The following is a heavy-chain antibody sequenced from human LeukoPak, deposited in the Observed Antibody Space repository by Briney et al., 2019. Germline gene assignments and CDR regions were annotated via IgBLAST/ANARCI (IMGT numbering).Heavy chain of an antibody. Sequence: SETLSLTCAVSGGSISSSNWWSWVRQPPGKGLEWIGEIYHSGSTNYNPSLKSRVTISVDTPKNQFSLKLSSVTAADTAVYYCARLTTVTTEFDYWGQGTLVTVSS. CDR2: IYHSGST. V-gene: IGHV4-4*02. CDR1: GGSISSSNW. D-gene: IGHD4-17*01. J-gene: IGHJ4*02. CDR3: ARLTTVTTEFDY.